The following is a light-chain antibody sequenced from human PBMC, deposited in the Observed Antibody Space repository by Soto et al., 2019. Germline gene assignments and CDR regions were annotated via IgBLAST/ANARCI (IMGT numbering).Light chain of an antibody. Sequence: IVLTQSPGTLSLSPGETATLSCRASQSLRSSYVAWYQQRAGQAPRLLIYGGSSRATGFPDKFSGSGAATDFTLTISRLDPEDSAVYYCHCQEFPTSRVYTFGQGTRLEIK. V-gene: IGKV3-20*01. CDR3: HCQEFPTSRVYT. J-gene: IGKJ2*01. CDR2: GGS. CDR1: QSLRSSY.